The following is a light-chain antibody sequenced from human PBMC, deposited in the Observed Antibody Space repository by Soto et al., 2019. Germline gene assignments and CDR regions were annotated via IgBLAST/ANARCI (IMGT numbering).Light chain of an antibody. J-gene: IGLJ2*01. CDR3: TSFAGSAHVV. Sequence: QSALAQPPSASGSPGQSVTISCTGTSSDVGAYNYVSWYQQHPGKAPKLIIYDVSQQPSGVPDRFSGSKSGNTASLTVSGLQSEDEAVYYCTSFAGSAHVVFGGGTKLTVL. CDR1: SSDVGAYNY. CDR2: DVS. V-gene: IGLV2-8*01.